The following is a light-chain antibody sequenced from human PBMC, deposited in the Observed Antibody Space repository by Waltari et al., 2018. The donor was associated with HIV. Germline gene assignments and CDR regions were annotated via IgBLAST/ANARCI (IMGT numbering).Light chain of an antibody. V-gene: IGLV2-8*01. CDR1: SSDVGAYNY. CDR2: EVS. CDR3: SSYAGTNNLGV. J-gene: IGLJ2*01. Sequence: QSALTQPHSASGSPGPSVTISCTGTSSDVGAYNYVSWYQQHPGKAPQVIIYEVSKRPSGVPDRFSGSKSGNTASLAVSGLQAEDEADYYCSSYAGTNNLGVFGGGTKLTVL.